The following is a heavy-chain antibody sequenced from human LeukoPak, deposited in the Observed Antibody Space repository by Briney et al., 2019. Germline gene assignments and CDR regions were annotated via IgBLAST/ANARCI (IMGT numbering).Heavy chain of an antibody. D-gene: IGHD3-10*01. V-gene: IGHV4-61*02. Sequence: PSQTLSLTCTVSGGSISSGSYYWSWIRQPAGKGLEWIGRIYTSGSTNYNPSLKSRVTISVDTSKNQFSLKLSSVTAADTAVYYCARARSGIGAFDIWGQGTMVTVSS. CDR1: GGSISSGSYY. CDR2: IYTSGST. CDR3: ARARSGIGAFDI. J-gene: IGHJ3*02.